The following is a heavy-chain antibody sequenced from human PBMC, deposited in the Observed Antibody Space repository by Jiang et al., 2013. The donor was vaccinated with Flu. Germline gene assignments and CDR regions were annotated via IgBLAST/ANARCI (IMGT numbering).Heavy chain of an antibody. V-gene: IGHV3-23*01. J-gene: IGHJ4*02. CDR1: GFTFSSYA. CDR2: ISGSGGST. CDR3: AKDLEHTYYYDSTGGNFDY. Sequence: RLSCAASGFTFSSYAMSWVRQAPGKGLEWVSAISGSGGSTYYADSVKGRFTISRDNSKNTLYLQMNSLRAEDTAVYYCAKDLEHTYYYDSTGGNFDYWGQGTLVTVSS. D-gene: IGHD3-22*01.